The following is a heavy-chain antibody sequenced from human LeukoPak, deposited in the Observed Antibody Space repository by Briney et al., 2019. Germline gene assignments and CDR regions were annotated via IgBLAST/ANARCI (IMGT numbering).Heavy chain of an antibody. J-gene: IGHJ4*02. CDR1: GFTFSNYA. D-gene: IGHD2-15*01. Sequence: GGSLRLSCTASGFTFSNYALGWVRQAPGKGLEWVSLISGSGGGTYFADSVKGRFTISRDNSKNTLYLQMDGLRAEDSAIYYCAPDLRGSAWSLDDWGQGTLVTVSS. CDR3: APDLRGSAWSLDD. V-gene: IGHV3-23*01. CDR2: ISGSGGGT.